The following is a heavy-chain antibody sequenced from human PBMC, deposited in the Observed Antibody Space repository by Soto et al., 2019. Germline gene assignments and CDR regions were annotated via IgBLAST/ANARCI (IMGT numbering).Heavy chain of an antibody. D-gene: IGHD4-17*01. CDR3: GGQDYGAKGYYFEI. CDR2: IYYSGST. V-gene: IGHV4-31*03. J-gene: IGHJ4*02. Sequence: SETLSLTCTVSGGSISGGGHYWSWIRQHPGKGLEWIGYIYYSGSTYYNPSLKSRVTISVDTSKNQFSLKLSSVTAADTAVYFCGGQDYGAKGYYFEIWVQGALVTVSS. CDR1: GGSISGGGHY.